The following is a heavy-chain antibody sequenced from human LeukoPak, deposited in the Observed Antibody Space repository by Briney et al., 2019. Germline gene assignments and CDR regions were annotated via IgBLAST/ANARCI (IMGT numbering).Heavy chain of an antibody. D-gene: IGHD5-24*01. V-gene: IGHV1-2*04. J-gene: IGHJ4*02. CDR1: GYTFTGYY. Sequence: ASVKVSCKASGYTFTGYYMHWVRQAPGQGLEWMGWINPNSGGTNYAQKFQGWFTMTRDTSISTAYMELSRLRSDDTAVYYCARVGDGDSSLYDYWGQGTLVTVSS. CDR2: INPNSGGT. CDR3: ARVGDGDSSLYDY.